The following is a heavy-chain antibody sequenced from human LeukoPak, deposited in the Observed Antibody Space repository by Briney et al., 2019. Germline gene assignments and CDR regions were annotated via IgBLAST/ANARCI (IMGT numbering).Heavy chain of an antibody. D-gene: IGHD1-26*01. J-gene: IGHJ4*02. Sequence: PGGSLRLSCAASGFTFSSYWMSWVRQAPGKGLEWVANIKRDGSEKYYVDSVKGRFTISRDNSKNTLYLEMNSLRAEDTAVYYCARAQTSGSFRFYDWGQGTLVTVSS. V-gene: IGHV3-7*03. CDR2: IKRDGSEK. CDR1: GFTFSSYW. CDR3: ARAQTSGSFRFYD.